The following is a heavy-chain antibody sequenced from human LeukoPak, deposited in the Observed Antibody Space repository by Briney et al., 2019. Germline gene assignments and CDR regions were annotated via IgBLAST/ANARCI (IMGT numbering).Heavy chain of an antibody. J-gene: IGHJ6*02. D-gene: IGHD3-16*01. V-gene: IGHV3-9*01. CDR1: GFTFDDYA. CDR2: ISWNSGSI. Sequence: GGSLRLSCAASGFTFDDYAMHWVRQAPGKGLEWVSGISWNSGSIGYADSVKGRFTISRDNAKNSLYLQMNSLRAEDTALYYCARSMTLGTGSYYYYYGMDVWGQGTTVTVSS. CDR3: ARSMTLGTGSYYYYYGMDV.